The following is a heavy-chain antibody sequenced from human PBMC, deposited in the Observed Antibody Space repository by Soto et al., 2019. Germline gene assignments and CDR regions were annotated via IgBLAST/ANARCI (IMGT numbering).Heavy chain of an antibody. V-gene: IGHV3-23*01. CDR3: AKMGISTTSSLDN. Sequence: EVQLLESGRDLGQPGGSQRLSCSVSGFTFSSNDMGWVRQAPGKGLEWVSVISSRGGSVYYADSVKGRFTVFRDNCLNVLFLHMNKLKVEDAADYYGAKMGISTTSSLDNWGQGILVTVSS. CDR1: GFTFSSND. J-gene: IGHJ4*02. D-gene: IGHD1-26*01. CDR2: ISSRGGSV.